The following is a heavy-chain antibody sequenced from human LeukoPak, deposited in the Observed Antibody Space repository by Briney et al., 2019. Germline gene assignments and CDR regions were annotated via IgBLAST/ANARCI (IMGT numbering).Heavy chain of an antibody. J-gene: IGHJ3*02. CDR3: ARVNDYGGNDDAFDI. Sequence: GGSLRLSCVASGFTFSSYEMNWVRQAPGKGLEWVSYIRSTGSIIFYADSVKGRFTISRDNAKNSLYLQMNSLRAEDTALYYCARVNDYGGNDDAFDIWGQGTMVTVPS. CDR2: IRSTGSII. CDR1: GFTFSSYE. D-gene: IGHD4-23*01. V-gene: IGHV3-48*03.